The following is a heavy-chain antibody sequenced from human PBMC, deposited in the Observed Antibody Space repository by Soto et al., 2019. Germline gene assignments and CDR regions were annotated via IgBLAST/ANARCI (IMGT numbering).Heavy chain of an antibody. CDR3: ARGTLVVVPYYYYGMDV. J-gene: IGHJ6*02. CDR2: INPNSGGT. CDR1: GYTFTGYY. V-gene: IGHV1-2*04. Sequence: QVQLVQSGAEVKKPGASVKVSCKASGYTFTGYYMHWVRQAPGQGLEWMGWINPNSGGTNYAQKFQGWVTMTRDTSISTAYRELSRLRSDDTAVYYCARGTLVVVPYYYYGMDVWGQGTTVTVSS. D-gene: IGHD2-2*01.